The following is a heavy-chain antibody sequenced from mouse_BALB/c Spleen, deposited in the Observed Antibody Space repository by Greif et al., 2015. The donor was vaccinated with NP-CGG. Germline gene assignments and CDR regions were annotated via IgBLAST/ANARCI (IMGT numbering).Heavy chain of an antibody. CDR1: GFNIKDTY. CDR3: ARGNPDY. V-gene: IGHV14-3*02. Sequence: VQLKESGAELVKTGASVKLSCTASGFNIKDTYMHWVKQRPEQGLEWIGRIDPANGNTKYDPKFQGKATITADTSSNTAYLQLSSLTSEDTAFYFCARGNPDYWGQGTTLTVSS. CDR2: IDPANGNT. J-gene: IGHJ2*01. D-gene: IGHD2-1*01.